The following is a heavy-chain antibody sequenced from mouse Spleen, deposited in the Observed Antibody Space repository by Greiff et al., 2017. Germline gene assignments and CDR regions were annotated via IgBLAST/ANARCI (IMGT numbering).Heavy chain of an antibody. V-gene: IGHV1-69*01. CDR1: GYTFTSYW. D-gene: IGHD2-4*01. CDR2: IDPSDSYT. Sequence: VQLQQPGAELVMPGASVKLSCKASGYTFTSYWMHWVKQRPGQGLEWIGEIDPSDSYTNYNQKFKGKATLTVDKSSSTAYMQLSSLTSEDSAVYYCARSVSTMITTGAMDYWGQGTSVTVSS. CDR3: ARSVSTMITTGAMDY. J-gene: IGHJ4*01.